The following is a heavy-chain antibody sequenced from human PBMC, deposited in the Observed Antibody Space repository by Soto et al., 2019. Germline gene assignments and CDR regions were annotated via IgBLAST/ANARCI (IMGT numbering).Heavy chain of an antibody. V-gene: IGHV4-30-2*01. CDR1: GGSISSGGYS. D-gene: IGHD6-13*01. J-gene: IGHJ5*02. CDR3: ARAVAAAGKGGFDP. CDR2: IYHSGST. Sequence: QLQLQESGSGLVKPSQTLSLTCAVSGGSISSGGYSWSWIRQPPGKGLEWIGYIYHSGSTNYNPSLKSRVTISVDKSKNQFSLKLSSVTAADTAVYYCARAVAAAGKGGFDPWGQGTLVTVSS.